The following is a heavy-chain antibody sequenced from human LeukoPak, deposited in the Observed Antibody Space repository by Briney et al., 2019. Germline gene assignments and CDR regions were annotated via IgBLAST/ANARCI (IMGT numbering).Heavy chain of an antibody. Sequence: SETLSLTCTVSGGSISSHYWSWIRQPPGKGLEWIGYIYYSGSTNYNPSLKSRVTISVDTSKNQFSLKLSSVTAADTAVYYCARDGNSRAVGFDYWGRGTLVTVSS. D-gene: IGHD4-23*01. CDR3: ARDGNSRAVGFDY. CDR2: IYYSGST. J-gene: IGHJ4*02. CDR1: GGSISSHY. V-gene: IGHV4-59*11.